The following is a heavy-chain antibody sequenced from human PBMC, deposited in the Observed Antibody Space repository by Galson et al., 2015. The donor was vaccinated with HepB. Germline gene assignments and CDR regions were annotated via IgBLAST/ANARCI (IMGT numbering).Heavy chain of an antibody. J-gene: IGHJ1*01. Sequence: SLRLSCAASGFTFSANAMTWVRQAPRKGLEWVASIRGSGGSTYYADPVKGRFTISRDNSKNTVYLQMSRLRVEDTAIYFCANENGTSWTEYLQHWGQGILVTVSS. D-gene: IGHD3/OR15-3a*01. CDR1: GFTFSANA. V-gene: IGHV3-23*01. CDR3: ANENGTSWTEYLQH. CDR2: IRGSGGST.